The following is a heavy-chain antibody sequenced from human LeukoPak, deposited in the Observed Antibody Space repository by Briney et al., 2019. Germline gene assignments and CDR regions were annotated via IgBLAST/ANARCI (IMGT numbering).Heavy chain of an antibody. V-gene: IGHV3-30-3*01. J-gene: IGHJ4*01. CDR1: GFTFSSYA. CDR2: ISYDGSNK. CDR3: AKSREQPWNFDF. D-gene: IGHD1/OR15-1a*01. Sequence: GGSLRLSCAASGFTFSSYAMHWVRQAPGKGLEWVAVISYDGSNKYYADSVKGRFTFSRDISRNTLYLQMNSLRAEDTAVYYCAKSREQPWNFDFWGHGTLVTVSS.